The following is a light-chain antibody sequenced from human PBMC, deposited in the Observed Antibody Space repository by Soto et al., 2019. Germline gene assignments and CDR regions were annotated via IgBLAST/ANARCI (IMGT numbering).Light chain of an antibody. Sequence: DIQMTQSPSTLSGSVGDRVTITCRASQTISSWLAWYQQKPGKAPKLLIYKASTLKSGVPSRFSGSGSGTEFTLTIRSLQPDDFATYYGQHYNSYSEAFGQGNKVELK. CDR1: QTISSW. J-gene: IGKJ1*01. V-gene: IGKV1-5*03. CDR2: KAS. CDR3: QHYNSYSEA.